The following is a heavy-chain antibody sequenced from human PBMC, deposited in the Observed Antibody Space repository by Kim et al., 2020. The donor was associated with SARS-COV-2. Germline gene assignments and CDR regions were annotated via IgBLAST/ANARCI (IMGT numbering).Heavy chain of an antibody. V-gene: IGHV3-49*02. D-gene: IGHD1-26*01. CDR3: TRSISGSYSY. J-gene: IGHJ4*02. CDR2: TT. Sequence: TTEYAASVKGRFTISRDDSKSIAYLQMNSLKTEDTAVYYCTRSISGSYSYWGQGTLVTVSS.